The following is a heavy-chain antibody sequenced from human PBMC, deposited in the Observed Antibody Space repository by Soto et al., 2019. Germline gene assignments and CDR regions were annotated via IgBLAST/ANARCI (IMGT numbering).Heavy chain of an antibody. V-gene: IGHV3-15*01. CDR2: IKSKTDGGTT. J-gene: IGHJ3*02. D-gene: IGHD3-22*01. CDR3: TTHYYHSSLVAFDI. Sequence: EVQLVESGGGLVTPGGSLRLSCAASGSTFSNAWMTWVRQAPGKGLEWVGRIKSKTDGGTTDYAAPVKGRFTISRDDSKNTVYLQMNSLKTEDTAVYYCTTHYYHSSLVAFDIWGQGTMVTVSS. CDR1: GSTFSNAW.